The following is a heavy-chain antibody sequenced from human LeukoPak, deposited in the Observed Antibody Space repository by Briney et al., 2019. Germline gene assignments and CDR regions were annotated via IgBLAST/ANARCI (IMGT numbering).Heavy chain of an antibody. CDR2: IRYDADNK. CDR3: AKSYYYGSGSYYRSYYYYMDV. J-gene: IGHJ6*03. CDR1: GFIFSSYG. Sequence: GGSLRLSCAASGFIFSSYGMHWVRQAPGKGLEWVAFIRYDADNKYYADSVKGRFTISRDNSKNTLYLQMNSLRAEDTAVYYCAKSYYYGSGSYYRSYYYYMDVWGKGTTVTVSS. V-gene: IGHV3-30*02. D-gene: IGHD3-10*01.